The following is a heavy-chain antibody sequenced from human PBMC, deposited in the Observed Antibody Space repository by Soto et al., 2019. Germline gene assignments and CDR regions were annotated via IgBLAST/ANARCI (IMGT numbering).Heavy chain of an antibody. Sequence: PGGSLRLSCAASGFTFSSYWMSWVRQAPGKGLEWVANIKQDGSEKYYVDSVKGRFTISRDNAKNSLYLQMNSLRAEDTAVYYCARDPDSSGWYWGSQSYWGQGTLVTVSS. CDR1: GFTFSSYW. V-gene: IGHV3-7*01. D-gene: IGHD6-19*01. J-gene: IGHJ4*02. CDR3: ARDPDSSGWYWGSQSY. CDR2: IKQDGSEK.